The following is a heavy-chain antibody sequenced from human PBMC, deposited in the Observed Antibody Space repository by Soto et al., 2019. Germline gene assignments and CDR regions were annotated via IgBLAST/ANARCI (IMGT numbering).Heavy chain of an antibody. CDR2: INHSGST. CDR3: ASTYYDFWSGYYFGGKTGDAFDI. CDR1: GGAFSGYY. Sequence: ASETLSLTCAVYGGAFSGYYWGGVRPPPGEGLEGVGEINHSGSTNYNPSLKSRVTISVDTSKNQFSLKLSSVTAADTAVYYCASTYYDFWSGYYFGGKTGDAFDIWGQGTMVTVSS. V-gene: IGHV4-34*01. J-gene: IGHJ3*02. D-gene: IGHD3-3*01.